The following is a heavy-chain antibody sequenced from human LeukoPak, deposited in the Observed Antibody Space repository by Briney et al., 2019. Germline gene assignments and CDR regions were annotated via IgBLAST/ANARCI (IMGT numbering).Heavy chain of an antibody. J-gene: IGHJ4*02. CDR2: IRYDGSNK. CDR3: AKKPGTTSERYFDY. V-gene: IGHV3-30*02. D-gene: IGHD1-7*01. Sequence: GGSLTLSCAASGLTFSSYGMHWVRQAPGKGLEWVAFIRYDGSNKYYADSVKGRLTISRDHSKNTLYLQMNSLRAEETAVYYCAKKPGTTSERYFDYWGQGTLVTVSS. CDR1: GLTFSSYG.